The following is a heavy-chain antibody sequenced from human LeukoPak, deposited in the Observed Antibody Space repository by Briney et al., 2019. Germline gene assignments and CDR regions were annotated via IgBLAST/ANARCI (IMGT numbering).Heavy chain of an antibody. CDR3: ARYSSNWYYYDY. V-gene: IGHV3-53*01. Sequence: PGGSLRLSCAASGFTVSSNYMSWVRQAPGKGLDWVSIIYSGGSTYYADSVKGRFTISRDNSKSTLYLQMNSLRAKDTAVYYCARYSSNWYYYDYWGQGTLVTVSS. J-gene: IGHJ4*02. D-gene: IGHD6-13*01. CDR2: IYSGGST. CDR1: GFTVSSNY.